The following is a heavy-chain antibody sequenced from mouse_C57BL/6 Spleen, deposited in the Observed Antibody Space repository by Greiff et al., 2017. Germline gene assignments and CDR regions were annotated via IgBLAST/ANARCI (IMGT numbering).Heavy chain of an antibody. V-gene: IGHV5-16*01. CDR3: ARDQGGYYGNLDY. J-gene: IGHJ2*01. CDR2: INYDGSST. D-gene: IGHD2-1*01. CDR1: GFTFSDYY. Sequence: EVKLMESEGGLVQPGSSMKLSCTASGFTFSDYYMAWVRQVPEKGLEWVANINYDGSSTYYLDSLKSRFIISRDNAKNILYLQMSSLKSEDTATYYCARDQGGYYGNLDYWGQGTTLTVSS.